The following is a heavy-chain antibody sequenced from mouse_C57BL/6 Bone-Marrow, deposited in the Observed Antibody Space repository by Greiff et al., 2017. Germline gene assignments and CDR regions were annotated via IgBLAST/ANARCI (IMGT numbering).Heavy chain of an antibody. V-gene: IGHV1-55*01. Sequence: VQLQQPGAELVKPGASVKMSCKASGYTFTSYWITWVKQRPGQGLEWIGDIYPGSGSTNYNEKFKRKATLTVDTSSSTASMQLSSLTSEDSAVYYCARSVDYWGQGTSVTVSS. J-gene: IGHJ4*01. CDR3: ARSVDY. CDR1: GYTFTSYW. CDR2: IYPGSGST.